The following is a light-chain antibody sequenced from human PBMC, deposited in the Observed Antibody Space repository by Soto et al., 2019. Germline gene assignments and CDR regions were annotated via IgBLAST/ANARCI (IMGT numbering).Light chain of an antibody. CDR1: QSISSY. CDR2: AAS. V-gene: IGKV1-39*01. J-gene: IGKJ1*01. CDR3: QQSYSTPWG. Sequence: DIPMTQSPSSLSASVGDRVTITCRASQSISSYLNWYQHKPGKAPKLLIYAASSLQSGVPSRFSGSGSGTVFTLTISSLQPEDFATYYCQQSYSTPWGFGQGTKVEIK.